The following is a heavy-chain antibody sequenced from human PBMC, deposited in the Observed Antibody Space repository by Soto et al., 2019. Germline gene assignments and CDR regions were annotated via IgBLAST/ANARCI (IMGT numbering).Heavy chain of an antibody. CDR2: ISYDGADI. Sequence: PGGSLRLSCATSGFVFSSYGMHWVRQAPGKGLEWVAVISYDGADIYYADSVKGRFTISRDNSKDSLYLHMNSLRDEDTAVYYCARDAMVRGVDGDDYYYYGMDVWGQGTTVTVSS. V-gene: IGHV3-30*03. D-gene: IGHD3-10*01. CDR1: GFVFSSYG. CDR3: ARDAMVRGVDGDDYYYYGMDV. J-gene: IGHJ6*02.